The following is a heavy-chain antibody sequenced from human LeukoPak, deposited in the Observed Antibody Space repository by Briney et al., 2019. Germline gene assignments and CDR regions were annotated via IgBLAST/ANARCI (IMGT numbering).Heavy chain of an antibody. J-gene: IGHJ5*02. V-gene: IGHV1-69*05. Sequence: ASVKVSCKASGGTLNKYAITWVRQAPGQGLEWMGGIIPMHAPARYAQNFQGRVTITTDESTSTAYMELSSLKSEDTALYYCARGAHSGSFSSWFHPWGQGTLVTVSS. CDR3: ARGAHSGSFSSWFHP. CDR1: GGTLNKYA. D-gene: IGHD3-10*01. CDR2: IIPMHAPA.